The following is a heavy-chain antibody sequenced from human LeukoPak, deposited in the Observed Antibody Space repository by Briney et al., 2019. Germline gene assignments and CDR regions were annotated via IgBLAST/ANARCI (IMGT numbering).Heavy chain of an antibody. CDR3: ARGPNSNWSGLDF. CDR2: ISPTGSTT. V-gene: IGHV3-74*01. J-gene: IGHJ4*02. CDR1: GFSFSGHW. Sequence: GGSLRLSCTASGFSFSGHWMHWARQLPGKGLVWVSRISPTGSTTSYADSVKGRLTVSRDNAKNTLYLQVNNLRAEDTAVYYCARGPNSNWSGLDFWGQGTLLTASS. D-gene: IGHD6-6*01.